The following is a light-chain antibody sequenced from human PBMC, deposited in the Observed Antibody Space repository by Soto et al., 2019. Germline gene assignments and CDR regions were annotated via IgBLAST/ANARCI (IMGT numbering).Light chain of an antibody. Sequence: QSVLTQPHSASGTPGQRVTISCSGSSSNIGGNTVNWYQQLPGTAPKLLMFANKERPSGVPDRFSASKSGTSASLAINGLQSDDEAAYYCATWDDSLNGWVFGGGTKLTVL. CDR2: ANK. CDR3: ATWDDSLNGWV. V-gene: IGLV1-44*01. CDR1: SSNIGGNT. J-gene: IGLJ3*02.